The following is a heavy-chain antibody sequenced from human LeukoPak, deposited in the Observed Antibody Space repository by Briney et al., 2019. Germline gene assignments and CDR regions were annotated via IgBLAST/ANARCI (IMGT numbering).Heavy chain of an antibody. V-gene: IGHV3-48*04. J-gene: IGHJ4*02. CDR3: ARENPFVNTPPFFDY. CDR1: GFTFSSYA. D-gene: IGHD1/OR15-1a*01. Sequence: GGSLRLSCAASGFTFSSYAMSWVRQAPGKGLEWVSYISSSGSTIYYADSLKGRFTISRDNAKNSLYLQMNSLRAEDTAVYYCARENPFVNTPPFFDYWGQGTLVTVSS. CDR2: ISSSGSTI.